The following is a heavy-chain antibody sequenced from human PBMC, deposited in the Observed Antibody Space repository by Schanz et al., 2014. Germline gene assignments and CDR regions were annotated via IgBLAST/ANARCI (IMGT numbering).Heavy chain of an antibody. D-gene: IGHD2-8*02. CDR1: GFGFSSYS. J-gene: IGHJ4*02. Sequence: EVQLLESGGGLIQPGGSLRLSCAASGFGFSSYSMNWVRQAPGRGLEWVSYIGNGGVTIYYADSVKGRFTISRDNSKNTLFLQMNSLRAEDTAVYYCAKSLESCPGGRCSRGYFDYWGQGTLVTVSS. CDR2: IGNGGVTI. CDR3: AKSLESCPGGRCSRGYFDY. V-gene: IGHV3-48*01.